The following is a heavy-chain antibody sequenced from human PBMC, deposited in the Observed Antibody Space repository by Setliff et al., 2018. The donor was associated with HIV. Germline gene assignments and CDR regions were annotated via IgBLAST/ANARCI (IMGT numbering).Heavy chain of an antibody. V-gene: IGHV4-4*07. CDR2: IYGTGST. CDR3: ARDLGSGHFDY. CDR1: GGSISGSY. Sequence: SETLSLTCTVSGGSISGSYWNWFRRPAGQGLEWIGRIYGTGSTFYNPSFKSRVTFAVDTARSQFSLNLRTVTAADTAVYYCARDLGSGHFDYWGQGTLVTVSS. J-gene: IGHJ4*02.